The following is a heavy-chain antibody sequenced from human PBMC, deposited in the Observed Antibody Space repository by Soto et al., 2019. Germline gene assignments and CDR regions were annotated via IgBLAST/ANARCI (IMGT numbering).Heavy chain of an antibody. J-gene: IGHJ4*02. V-gene: IGHV3-23*01. Sequence: EMQLLESGGGLVQPGGSLRLSCSASGFTFSTYAMSWVRQAPGKGLEWVSAISATGGGTYYADSVKGRFTISRNKSKNTLDLQKNSRRAEDTALYYCAKDHWRSYSGQGTLVTVSS. CDR3: AKDHWRSY. D-gene: IGHD3-3*01. CDR1: GFTFSTYA. CDR2: ISATGGGT.